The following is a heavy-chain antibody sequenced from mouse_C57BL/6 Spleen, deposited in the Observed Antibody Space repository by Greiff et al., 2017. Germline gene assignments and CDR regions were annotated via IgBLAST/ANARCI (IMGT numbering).Heavy chain of an antibody. J-gene: IGHJ2*01. D-gene: IGHD1-1*02. V-gene: IGHV8-12*01. Sequence: VKLMESGPGILQSSQTLSLTCSFSGFSLSTSGMGVSWIRQPSGKGLEWLALIYWDDVKRYNPSLKSRLTISKDTSRNQLFLKITSVDTADTATYYCARRGVDSYYFDYWGQGPTLTVSS. CDR2: IYWDDVK. CDR3: ARRGVDSYYFDY. CDR1: GFSLSTSGMG.